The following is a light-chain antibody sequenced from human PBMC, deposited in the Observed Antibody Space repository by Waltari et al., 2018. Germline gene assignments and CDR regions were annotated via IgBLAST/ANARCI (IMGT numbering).Light chain of an antibody. Sequence: EIVLTQSPATLSLSPGERATLSCRASQSVSSYLAWYQQKPGQAPRPLIQDASNRATGIPARLSGSGSGTDFTLTISSLEPEDFAVYYCQQRSNWPPWTFGQGTKVEIK. J-gene: IGKJ1*01. CDR2: DAS. V-gene: IGKV3-11*01. CDR1: QSVSSY. CDR3: QQRSNWPPWT.